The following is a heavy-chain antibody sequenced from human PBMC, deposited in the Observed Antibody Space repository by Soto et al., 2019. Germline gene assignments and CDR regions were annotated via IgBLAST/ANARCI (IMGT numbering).Heavy chain of an antibody. Sequence: QVQLVESGGGVVQPGRSLRLSCAASGFTFSSYGMHWVRQAPGKGLEWVAVISYDGSNKYYADSVKGRFTISRDNSKNTLYLQMNSLRAEDTAVYYCAKEGEMATRQGDYFDYWGQGTLVTVSS. CDR3: AKEGEMATRQGDYFDY. J-gene: IGHJ4*02. CDR2: ISYDGSNK. CDR1: GFTFSSYG. D-gene: IGHD5-12*01. V-gene: IGHV3-30*18.